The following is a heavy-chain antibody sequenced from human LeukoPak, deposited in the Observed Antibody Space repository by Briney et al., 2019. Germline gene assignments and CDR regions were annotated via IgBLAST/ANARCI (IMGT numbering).Heavy chain of an antibody. J-gene: IGHJ4*02. Sequence: PGGSLILSCAASGFTFSSYEMNWVRQAPGKGLEWVSYISSSGSTIYYADSVKGRFTISRDNAKNSLYLQMNSLRAEDTAVYYCARDTGDCSSTCCPYHHRGYFDYWGQGTLVTVSS. D-gene: IGHD2-2*01. CDR3: ARDTGDCSSTCCPYHHRGYFDY. CDR1: GFTFSSYE. V-gene: IGHV3-48*03. CDR2: ISSSGSTI.